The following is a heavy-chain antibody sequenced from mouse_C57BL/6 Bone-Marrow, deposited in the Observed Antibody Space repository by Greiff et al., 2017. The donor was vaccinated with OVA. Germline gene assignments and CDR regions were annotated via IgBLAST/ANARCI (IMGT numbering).Heavy chain of an antibody. Sequence: QVQLQQSGPELVKPGASVKLSCKASGYTFTSYDINWVKQRPGQGLEWIGWIYPGDGSTKYNEKFKGKATLTVDTSSSTAYMELNSLTSEDSAVYFCARTGHYYGSPYWYFDVWGTGTTATVSA. CDR2: IYPGDGST. CDR3: ARTGHYYGSPYWYFDV. D-gene: IGHD1-1*01. CDR1: GYTFTSYD. J-gene: IGHJ1*03. V-gene: IGHV1-85*01.